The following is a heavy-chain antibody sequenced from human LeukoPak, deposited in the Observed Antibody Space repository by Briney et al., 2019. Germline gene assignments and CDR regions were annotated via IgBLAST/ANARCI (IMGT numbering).Heavy chain of an antibody. CDR3: ARDLRGTGTHSIDH. CDR1: GFTFSSYA. Sequence: GRSLTLSCAASGFTFSSYATHWVRQAPGKGLEWVAGISYNGSSKYYADPVKGRFTISRDNFKNPLYLQTNSLRAEDTAVYYCARDLRGTGTHSIDHWGQGTLVTVSS. J-gene: IGHJ4*02. D-gene: IGHD1-1*01. V-gene: IGHV3-30*01. CDR2: ISYNGSSK.